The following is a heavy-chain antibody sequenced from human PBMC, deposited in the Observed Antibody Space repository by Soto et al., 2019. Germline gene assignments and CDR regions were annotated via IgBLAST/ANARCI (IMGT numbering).Heavy chain of an antibody. CDR3: ASLSNSPPYGDYYHAFDI. V-gene: IGHV1-69*06. J-gene: IGHJ3*02. D-gene: IGHD4-17*01. CDR2: IIPIFGTA. Sequence: RASVKVSCKASGGTFSSYAISWVRQAPGQGLEWVGGIIPIFGTANYAQKFQGRVTITADKSTSTAYMELSSLRSEDTAVYYCASLSNSPPYGDYYHAFDIWGQGTMVTVSS. CDR1: GGTFSSYA.